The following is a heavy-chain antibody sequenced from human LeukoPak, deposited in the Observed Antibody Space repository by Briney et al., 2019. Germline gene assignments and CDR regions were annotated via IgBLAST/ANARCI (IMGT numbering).Heavy chain of an antibody. CDR2: IIPILGIA. CDR1: GYTFTNYG. Sequence: SVKVSCTASGYTFTNYGISWVRQAPGQGLEWMGRIIPILGIANYAQKFQGRVTITADKSTSTAYMELSSLRSEDTAVYYCARDRGQQLVFDYWGQGTLVTVSS. CDR3: ARDRGQQLVFDY. J-gene: IGHJ4*02. D-gene: IGHD6-13*01. V-gene: IGHV1-69*04.